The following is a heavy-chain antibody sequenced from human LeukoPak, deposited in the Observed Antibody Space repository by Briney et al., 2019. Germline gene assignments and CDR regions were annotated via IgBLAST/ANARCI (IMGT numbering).Heavy chain of an antibody. V-gene: IGHV3-21*01. CDR1: GCTFSSYS. D-gene: IGHD3-22*01. CDR3: ARDLRSYYYDSSGYYVDY. CDR2: ISSSSSYI. Sequence: PGGSLRLSCAASGCTFSSYSLNWVRQAPGKGLEWVSSISSSSSYIYYADSVKGRFTISRDNAKNSLYLQMNSLRAEDTAVYYCARDLRSYYYDSSGYYVDYWGQGTLVTVSS. J-gene: IGHJ4*02.